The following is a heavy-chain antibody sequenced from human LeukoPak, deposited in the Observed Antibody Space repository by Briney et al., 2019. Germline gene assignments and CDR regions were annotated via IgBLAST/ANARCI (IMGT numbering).Heavy chain of an antibody. J-gene: IGHJ4*02. V-gene: IGHV3-48*03. D-gene: IGHD4-17*01. CDR3: ARAREDYGDYVDY. CDR1: GFTFSSYE. Sequence: GGPLRLSCAASGFTFSSYEMNWFRKAPGKGLKGVSYISSSGSTIYYADSVKGRFTISRDNAKNSLYLQMNSLRAEDTAVYYCARAREDYGDYVDYWGQGTLVTVSS. CDR2: ISSSGSTI.